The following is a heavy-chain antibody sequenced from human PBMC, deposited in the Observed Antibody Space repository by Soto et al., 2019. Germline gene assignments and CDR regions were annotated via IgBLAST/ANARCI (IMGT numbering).Heavy chain of an antibody. CDR1: GFTFISYG. V-gene: IGHV3-33*01. J-gene: IGHJ4*02. Sequence: LSLFCAASGFTFISYGMHWVRQAPGKGLEWVAVIWYDGSNKYYADSVKGRFTISRDNSKNTLYLQMNSLRAEDTAVYYCARDVDSYFDYWGQATLVSVS. D-gene: IGHD3-9*01. CDR3: ARDVDSYFDY. CDR2: IWYDGSNK.